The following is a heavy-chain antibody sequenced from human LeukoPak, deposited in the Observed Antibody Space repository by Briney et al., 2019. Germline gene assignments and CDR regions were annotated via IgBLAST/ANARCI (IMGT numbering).Heavy chain of an antibody. J-gene: IGHJ4*02. CDR2: IYTSGST. D-gene: IGHD4-17*01. CDR3: ARSGRLRRGFDY. CDR1: GGSISGYY. Sequence: SETLSLTCTVSGGSISGYYWSWIRQPAGRGLEWIGRIYTSGSTNYNPSLKSRVTMSVDTSKNQFSLKLSSVTAADTAVYYCARSGRLRRGFDYWGQGTLVTVSS. V-gene: IGHV4-4*07.